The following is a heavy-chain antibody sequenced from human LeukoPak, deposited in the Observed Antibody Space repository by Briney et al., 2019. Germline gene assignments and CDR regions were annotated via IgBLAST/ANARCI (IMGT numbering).Heavy chain of an antibody. Sequence: SETLSLTCTVSGGSISSYYWSWIRQPPGKGLEWVGYIYYSGSTNYNPSLKSRVTISVDTSKNQFSLKLSSVTAADTAVYYWASHYYDSSGYFGDWGQGTLVTVSS. D-gene: IGHD3-22*01. J-gene: IGHJ4*02. V-gene: IGHV4-59*01. CDR3: ASHYYDSSGYFGD. CDR2: IYYSGST. CDR1: GGSISSYY.